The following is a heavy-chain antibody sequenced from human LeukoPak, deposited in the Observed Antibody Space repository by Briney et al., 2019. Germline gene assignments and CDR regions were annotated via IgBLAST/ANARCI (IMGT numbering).Heavy chain of an antibody. Sequence: ERVGVIWYDGNNKYYADSVKGRFTISRDNSKNTLYLQMNSLRAEDTAVYYCARDIAAALDYWGQGTLVTVSS. CDR3: ARDIAAALDY. CDR2: IWYDGNNK. D-gene: IGHD6-13*01. J-gene: IGHJ4*02. V-gene: IGHV3-33*01.